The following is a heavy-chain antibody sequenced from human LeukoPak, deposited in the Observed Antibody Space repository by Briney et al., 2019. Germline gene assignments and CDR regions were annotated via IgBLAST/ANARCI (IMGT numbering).Heavy chain of an antibody. Sequence: SETLSLTCTVSGGSISTSNHYWSWLRQHPGKGPEWIAYIYYTAGAYYNPSLESRVTISLDSSENQFSLKLNSVTAADTAVYYCARGRRELEYGPDYWGQGTLVTVSS. D-gene: IGHD2/OR15-2a*01. CDR2: IYYTAGA. V-gene: IGHV4-31*03. J-gene: IGHJ4*02. CDR1: GGSISTSNHY. CDR3: ARGRRELEYGPDY.